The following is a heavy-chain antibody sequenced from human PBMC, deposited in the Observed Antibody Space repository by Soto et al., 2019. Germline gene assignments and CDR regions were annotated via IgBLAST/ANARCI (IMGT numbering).Heavy chain of an antibody. CDR1: GGSISSGGYY. J-gene: IGHJ5*02. CDR2: IYYSGST. Sequence: SETLSLTCTVSGGSISSGGYYWSWIRQHPGKGLEWIGYIYYSGSTYYNPSLKSRVTTSVDTSKNQFSLKLSSVTAADTAVYYCASSKGGGGWFDPWGQGTLVTVSS. V-gene: IGHV4-31*02. CDR3: ASSKGGGGWFDP. D-gene: IGHD4-4*01.